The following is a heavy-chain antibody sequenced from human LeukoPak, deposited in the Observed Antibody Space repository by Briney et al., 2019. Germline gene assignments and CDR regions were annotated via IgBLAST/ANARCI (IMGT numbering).Heavy chain of an antibody. CDR1: GFTFSSYA. CDR2: ISGSGGST. J-gene: IGHJ4*02. CDR3: ARDLGIAVAYYFDY. Sequence: PGGSLRLSCAASGFTFSSYAMSWVRQAPGKGLEWVSAISGSGGSTYYADSVKGRFTISRDNSKNTLYLQMNSLRAEDTAVYYCARDLGIAVAYYFDYWGQGTLVTVSS. D-gene: IGHD6-19*01. V-gene: IGHV3-23*01.